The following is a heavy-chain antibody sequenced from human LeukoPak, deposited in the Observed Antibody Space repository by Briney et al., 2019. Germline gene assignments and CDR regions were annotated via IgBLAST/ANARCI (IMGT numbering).Heavy chain of an antibody. CDR2: MYYSGRT. CDR1: GGSISSDY. D-gene: IGHD6-13*01. CDR3: ATIAAAGTY. V-gene: IGHV4-59*12. J-gene: IGHJ4*02. Sequence: SETLSLTCTVSGGSISSDYWSWIRQPPGEGLEWIGYMYYSGRTYYNPSLKSRVTISVDRSKNQFSLKLSSATAADTAVYYCATIAAAGTYWGQGTLVTVSS.